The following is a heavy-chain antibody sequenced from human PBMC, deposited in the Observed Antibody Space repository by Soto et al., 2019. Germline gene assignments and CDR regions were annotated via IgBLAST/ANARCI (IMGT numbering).Heavy chain of an antibody. D-gene: IGHD3-22*01. CDR3: AREGIAGYSLDS. V-gene: IGHV4-4*02. CDR2: IFHSGRT. CDR1: SDSISSGKW. Sequence: SETLSLTCAVSSDSISSGKWWSWVRQPPGKGLEWIGEIFHSGRTNYNPSLKSRVTISVDKSNNQFSLRLNSVTAADTAIYYCAREGIAGYSLDSWGQGTLVTVSS. J-gene: IGHJ5*01.